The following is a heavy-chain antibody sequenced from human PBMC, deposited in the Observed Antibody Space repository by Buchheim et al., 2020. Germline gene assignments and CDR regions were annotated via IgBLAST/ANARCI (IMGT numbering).Heavy chain of an antibody. Sequence: QVQLVESGGGVVQPGRSLRLSCAASGFTFSSYGMHWVRQAPGKGLEWVAVISYDGSNKYYADSEKGRFTISRDNSKNTLYLQMNSLRAEDTAVYYCAKVRCSSTSCYRGYYYGMDVWGQGTT. D-gene: IGHD2-2*01. V-gene: IGHV3-30*18. CDR1: GFTFSSYG. CDR3: AKVRCSSTSCYRGYYYGMDV. J-gene: IGHJ6*02. CDR2: ISYDGSNK.